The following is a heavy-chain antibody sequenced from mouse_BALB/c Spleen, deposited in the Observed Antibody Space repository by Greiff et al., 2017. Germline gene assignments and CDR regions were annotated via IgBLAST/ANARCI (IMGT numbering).Heavy chain of an antibody. J-gene: IGHJ4*01. V-gene: IGHV1-87*01. CDR2: IYPGDGDT. D-gene: IGHD3-1*01. CDR3: ARSGGYHAMDY. Sequence: VQLQQSGAELARPWASVKLSCKASGYTFTSYWMQWVKQRPGQGLEWIGAIYPGDGDTRYTQKFKGKATLTADKSSSTAYMQLSSLASEDSAVYYCARSGGYHAMDYWGQGTSVTVSS. CDR1: GYTFTSYW.